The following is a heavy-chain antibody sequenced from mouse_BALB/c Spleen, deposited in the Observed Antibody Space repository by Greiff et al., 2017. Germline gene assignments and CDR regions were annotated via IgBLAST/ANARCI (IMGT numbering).Heavy chain of an antibody. J-gene: IGHJ2*01. V-gene: IGHV5-4*02. CDR1: GFTFSDYY. Sequence: EVKLQESGGGLVKPGGSLKLSCAASGFTFSDYYMYWVRQTPEKRLEWVATISDGGSYTYYPDSVKGRFTISRDNAKNNLYLQMSSLKSEDTDMYYCARDGNFDDWGQGTTLTVSS. CDR3: ARDGNFDD. D-gene: IGHD1-1*02. CDR2: ISDGGSYT.